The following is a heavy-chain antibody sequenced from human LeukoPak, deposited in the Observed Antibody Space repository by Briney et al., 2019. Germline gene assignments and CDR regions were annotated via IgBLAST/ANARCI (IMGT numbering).Heavy chain of an antibody. CDR1: GYTLTELS. Sequence: ASVKVSCKVSGYTLTELSMHWVRQAPGKGLEWMGGFDPEDGVTIYAQKFQGRVTMTEDTSTDTAYMELSSLRSEDTAVYYCATIPVGYCGGDCYDYWGQGTLVTVSS. D-gene: IGHD2-21*01. V-gene: IGHV1-24*01. J-gene: IGHJ4*02. CDR3: ATIPVGYCGGDCYDY. CDR2: FDPEDGVT.